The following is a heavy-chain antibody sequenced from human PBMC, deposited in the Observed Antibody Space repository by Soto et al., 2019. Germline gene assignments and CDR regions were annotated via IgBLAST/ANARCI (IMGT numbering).Heavy chain of an antibody. CDR3: VRNRYGGYDFDS. V-gene: IGHV4-4*02. CDR1: NGSMASSLW. CDR2: VAQSGXX. Sequence: QLQLQESGPGLVKPSGTLSLTCTVSNGSMASSLWWSWVRQSPGKGLEWIGEVAQSGXXXYXPSXXXXXXXXXXXXXXXXXXXXXSVTAADTAVYHCVRNRYGGYDFDSWGQGTLVTVSS. J-gene: IGHJ4*02. D-gene: IGHD5-12*01.